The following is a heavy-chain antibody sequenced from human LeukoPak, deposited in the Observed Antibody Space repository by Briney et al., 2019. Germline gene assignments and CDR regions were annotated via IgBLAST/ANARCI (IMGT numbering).Heavy chain of an antibody. CDR2: ITGSGGST. D-gene: IGHD4-11*01. V-gene: IGHV3-23*01. Sequence: GGSLRLSCAASGFTFSSYAMSWVRQAPGKGLEWVSGITGSGGSTYYAYSVKGRFTISRDKYKNTLYLQMNSLRAEDTAVYYCAKDRWTTVIRGGFDFWGQGTLVAVSS. CDR1: GFTFSSYA. CDR3: AKDRWTTVIRGGFDF. J-gene: IGHJ4*02.